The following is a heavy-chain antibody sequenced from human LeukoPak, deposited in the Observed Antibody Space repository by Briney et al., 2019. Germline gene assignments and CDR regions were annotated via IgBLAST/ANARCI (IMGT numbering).Heavy chain of an antibody. V-gene: IGHV3-30*09. D-gene: IGHD1-26*01. CDR2: ISYDGINK. Sequence: GGSLRLSSAASGFTFSSYAIHWVRQAPGKGLQWVAVISYDGINKYYADSVKGRFAISRDNSKNTLYLQMNSLRTEDTAVYYCARGESDSGTYSPGDFWGQGTLVTVSS. CDR3: ARGESDSGTYSPGDF. J-gene: IGHJ4*02. CDR1: GFTFSSYA.